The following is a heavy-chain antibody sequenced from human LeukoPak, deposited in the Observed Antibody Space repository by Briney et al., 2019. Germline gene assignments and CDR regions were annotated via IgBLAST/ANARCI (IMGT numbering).Heavy chain of an antibody. V-gene: IGHV3-74*01. D-gene: IGHD5-24*01. Sequence: PGESLTLSCAASGFTLSDYWVHWVRQAPGKGLVWVSRINTNGGRTDYADSEKGRFTISRDNAKNTVSLQMNSLRAEDTAVYYCARSFSGSREYWGQGTRVTVSS. J-gene: IGHJ4*02. CDR3: ARSFSGSREY. CDR1: GFTLSDYW. CDR2: INTNGGRT.